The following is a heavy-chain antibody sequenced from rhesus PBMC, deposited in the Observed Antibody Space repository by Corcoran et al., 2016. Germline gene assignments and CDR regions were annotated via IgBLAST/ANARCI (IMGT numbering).Heavy chain of an antibody. CDR1: GASISSNW. J-gene: IGHJ4*01. Sequence: QVQLQESGPGLVKPSETLSLTCTVSGASISSNWWSWIRQPPGKGLEWIGEINGNSGSTNYNPSLKSRVTISKDASKNQFSLKLSSVTAADTAVYYCARGWIAAFDYWGQGVLVTVSS. D-gene: IGHD6-13*01. V-gene: IGHV4-80*01. CDR3: ARGWIAAFDY. CDR2: INGNSGST.